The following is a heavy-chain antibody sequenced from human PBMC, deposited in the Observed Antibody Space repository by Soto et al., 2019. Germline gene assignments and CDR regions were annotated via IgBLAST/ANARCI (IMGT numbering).Heavy chain of an antibody. CDR2: ISAYNGNT. J-gene: IGHJ4*02. CDR3: ARVYSSSWSYYFDY. Sequence: SVKVSCKASVDTFTSYGISWVRQAPGQGLEWMGWISAYNGNTNYAQKLQGRVTMTTDTSTSTAYMELRSLRYDDTAVYYCARVYSSSWSYYFDYWGQGTLVTVSS. CDR1: VDTFTSYG. D-gene: IGHD6-13*01. V-gene: IGHV1-18*04.